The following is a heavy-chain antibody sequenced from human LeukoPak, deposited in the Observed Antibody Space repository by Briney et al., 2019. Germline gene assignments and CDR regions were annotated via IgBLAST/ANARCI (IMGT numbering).Heavy chain of an antibody. CDR1: GFTFSSYG. CDR3: AKDHETIFGVVNDY. Sequence: GGSLRLSCAASGFTFSSYGMHWVRQAPGKGLEWVAVISYDGSNKYYADSVKGRFTISRDNSKNTLYLQMNSLRAGDTAVYYCAKDHETIFGVVNDYWGQGTLVTVSS. V-gene: IGHV3-30*18. J-gene: IGHJ4*02. CDR2: ISYDGSNK. D-gene: IGHD3-3*01.